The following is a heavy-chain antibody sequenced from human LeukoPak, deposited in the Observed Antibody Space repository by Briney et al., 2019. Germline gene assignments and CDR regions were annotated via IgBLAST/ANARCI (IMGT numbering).Heavy chain of an antibody. Sequence: GGSLRLSCAASRFTFSDYYMSWIRQAPGKGLEWVSYISSSGSTIYYADSVKGRFTISRDNGKNSLDLQMNSLRADDTAVYYCARDTLGEGEDANYAVYYFDYWGQGTVVTVSS. V-gene: IGHV3-11*04. CDR2: ISSSGSTI. J-gene: IGHJ4*02. CDR3: ARDTLGEGEDANYAVYYFDY. CDR1: RFTFSDYY. D-gene: IGHD4/OR15-4a*01.